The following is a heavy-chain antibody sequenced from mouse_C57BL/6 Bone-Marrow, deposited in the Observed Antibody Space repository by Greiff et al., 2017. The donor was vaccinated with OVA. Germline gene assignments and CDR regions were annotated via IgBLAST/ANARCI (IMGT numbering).Heavy chain of an antibody. J-gene: IGHJ2*01. Sequence: QVQLQQSGPGLVQPSQSLSITCTVSGFSFTSYGVHWVRQSPGKGLEWLGVIWSGGSTDYNAAFISRMSISNDNSTCQVFFKMNSLQADDAAIYNSARRNYSNYMDYWGQGTTLTVSS. V-gene: IGHV2-2*01. CDR2: IWSGGST. CDR1: GFSFTSYG. D-gene: IGHD2-5*01. CDR3: ARRNYSNYMDY.